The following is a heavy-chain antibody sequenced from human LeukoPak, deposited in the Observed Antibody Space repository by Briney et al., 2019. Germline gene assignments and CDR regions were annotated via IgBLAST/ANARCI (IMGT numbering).Heavy chain of an antibody. CDR1: GFTVSSNY. CDR3: AKSGGGYSSGWFY. D-gene: IGHD6-19*01. Sequence: GGSLRLFCAASGFTVSSNYMSWVRQAPGKGLEWVSVIYSGGSTYYADSVKGRFTISRDNSKNTLYLQMNSLRAEDTAVYYCAKSGGGYSSGWFYWGQGTLVTVSS. V-gene: IGHV3-53*05. CDR2: IYSGGST. J-gene: IGHJ4*02.